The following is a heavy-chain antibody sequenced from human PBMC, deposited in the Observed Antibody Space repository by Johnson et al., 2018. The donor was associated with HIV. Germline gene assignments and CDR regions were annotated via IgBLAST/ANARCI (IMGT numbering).Heavy chain of an antibody. CDR1: GFTFSSYA. D-gene: IGHD2-15*01. Sequence: QVQLVESGGGVVQPGRSLRLSCAASGFTFSSYAMHWVRQAPGKGLEWVAVISYDGSNKYYADSVKGRFTISRDNSKNTLYLQMKSLRAEDTAVYYCAKAQRVDCSGGSCYHDAFDIWGQGTMVTVSS. CDR3: AKAQRVDCSGGSCYHDAFDI. CDR2: ISYDGSNK. J-gene: IGHJ3*02. V-gene: IGHV3-30*04.